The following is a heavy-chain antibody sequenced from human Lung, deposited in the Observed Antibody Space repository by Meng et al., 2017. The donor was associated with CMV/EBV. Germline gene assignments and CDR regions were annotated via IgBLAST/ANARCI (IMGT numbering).Heavy chain of an antibody. V-gene: IGHV3-15*01. Sequence: SCAASGFTFSNAWMSWVRQAPGKGLEWVGRIKSKTDGGTTDYAAPVKGRFTISRDDSKNTLYLQMNSLKTEDTAVYYCTTGRIYCSSTSCHWGGMDVXRQGXTVTVSS. CDR3: TTGRIYCSSTSCHWGGMDV. CDR1: GFTFSNAW. J-gene: IGHJ6*02. D-gene: IGHD2-2*01. CDR2: IKSKTDGGTT.